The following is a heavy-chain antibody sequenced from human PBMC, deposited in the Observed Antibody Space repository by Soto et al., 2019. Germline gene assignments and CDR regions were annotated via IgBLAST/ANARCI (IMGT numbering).Heavy chain of an antibody. CDR3: ARGWGYFDSSGFPYLYAMDV. CDR2: IKEDGSEK. V-gene: IGHV3-7*01. J-gene: IGHJ6*02. Sequence: GGSLRLSCAASGFTFSTYWMSWVRQAPGKGLEWVANIKEDGSEKYYVDSVEGRFTISRDNAKNSLYLQMTSLRAEDTALYYCARGWGYFDSSGFPYLYAMDVWGQGTTVTVS. D-gene: IGHD3-22*01. CDR1: GFTFSTYW.